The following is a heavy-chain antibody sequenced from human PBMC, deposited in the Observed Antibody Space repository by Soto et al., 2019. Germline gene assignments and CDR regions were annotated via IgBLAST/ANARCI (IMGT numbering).Heavy chain of an antibody. J-gene: IGHJ4*02. Sequence: ASVKLSCKASGYTFTSYGISWVRQAPGQGLEWMGWISAYNGNTNYAQKLRGRVTMTTDTSTSTAYMELRSLRSDDTAVYYCARDANNLIAAAGPPYFDYWGQGTLVTVSS. CDR1: GYTFTSYG. V-gene: IGHV1-18*01. CDR2: ISAYNGNT. D-gene: IGHD6-13*01. CDR3: ARDANNLIAAAGPPYFDY.